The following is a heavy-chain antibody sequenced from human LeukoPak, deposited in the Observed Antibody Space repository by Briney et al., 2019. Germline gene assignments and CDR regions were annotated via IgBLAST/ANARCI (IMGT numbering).Heavy chain of an antibody. CDR3: AKDRHGDYTSDY. CDR1: GFIFGSYG. J-gene: IGHJ4*02. D-gene: IGHD4-17*01. V-gene: IGHV3-30*02. CDR2: TPYHGVSR. Sequence: PGGSLRLSCAASGFIFGSYGMHWVRQAPGKGLEWEAFTPYHGVSRYYTESVKGRFTISRDNSKSTLYLQMNSLRIEDTAVYYCAKDRHGDYTSDYWGQGTLVIVSS.